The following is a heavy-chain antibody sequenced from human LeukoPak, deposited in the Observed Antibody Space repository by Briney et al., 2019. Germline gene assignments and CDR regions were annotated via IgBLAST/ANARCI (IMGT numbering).Heavy chain of an antibody. D-gene: IGHD3-10*01. Sequence: GASVKVSCKAFGYTFTSYFMHWVRQAPGQGLEWMGIISPISGSTTYAQKFQGRVTITADESTSTAYMELSSLRSEDTAVYYCARGVTMVRGHFDYWGQGTLVTVSS. J-gene: IGHJ4*02. CDR3: ARGVTMVRGHFDY. CDR1: GYTFTSYF. V-gene: IGHV1-46*01. CDR2: ISPISGST.